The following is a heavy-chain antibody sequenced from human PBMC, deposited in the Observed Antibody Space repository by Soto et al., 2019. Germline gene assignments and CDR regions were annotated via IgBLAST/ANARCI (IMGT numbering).Heavy chain of an antibody. J-gene: IGHJ4*02. CDR2: INHSGST. CDR1: GGSFSGYY. Sequence: PETLSLTCAVYGGSFSGYYWTWIRQSPGTGLEWIGEINHSGSTNYNPSLKSRVTISVDTSKNQFSLKLTSVTAADTAVYYCARDKITGLFDYWGQGTLVTVSS. V-gene: IGHV4-34*01. D-gene: IGHD2-8*02. CDR3: ARDKITGLFDY.